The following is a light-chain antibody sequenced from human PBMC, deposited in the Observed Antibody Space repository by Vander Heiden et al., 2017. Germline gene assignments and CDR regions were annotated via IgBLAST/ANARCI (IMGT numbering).Light chain of an antibody. CDR3: NSRDSSGNHLV. CDR2: GKN. J-gene: IGLJ3*02. V-gene: IGLV3-19*01. CDR1: SLRSYY. Sequence: SSELTQAPAVSVALGQTVRITCQGDSLRSYYASWYQQKPGQAPVLVIYGKNNRPSGIPDRFSGSSSGNTASLTITGAQAGDEADYYCNSRDSSGNHLVFGGGTKLTVL.